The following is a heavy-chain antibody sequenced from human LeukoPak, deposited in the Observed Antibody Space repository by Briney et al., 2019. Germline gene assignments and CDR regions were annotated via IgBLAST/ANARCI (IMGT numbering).Heavy chain of an antibody. J-gene: IGHJ4*02. CDR3: ARDFGYYSPFWY. D-gene: IGHD3-22*01. CDR1: GFTFDDYG. CDR2: TNWNGVST. V-gene: IGHV3-20*04. Sequence: PGGSLRLSCAASGFTFDDYGMSWVRQVPGKGLEWVSGTNWNGVSTSYADSVKGRFTISRDNAKNSLYLQMNSLRAEDTALYYCARDFGYYSPFWYWGQGTLVTVSS.